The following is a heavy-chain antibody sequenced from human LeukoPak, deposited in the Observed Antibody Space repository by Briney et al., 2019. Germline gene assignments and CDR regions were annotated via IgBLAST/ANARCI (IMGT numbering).Heavy chain of an antibody. J-gene: IGHJ4*02. V-gene: IGHV3-23*01. CDR1: GFAFSSYA. CDR3: AKDRAQLWFGIFDY. Sequence: PGGSLRLSCAASGFAFSSYAMSWVRQAPGKGLEWVSAISGSGGSTYYADSVKGRFTISRDNSKNTLYLQMNSLRAEDTAVYYCAKDRAQLWFGIFDYWGQGTLVTVSS. D-gene: IGHD5-18*01. CDR2: ISGSGGST.